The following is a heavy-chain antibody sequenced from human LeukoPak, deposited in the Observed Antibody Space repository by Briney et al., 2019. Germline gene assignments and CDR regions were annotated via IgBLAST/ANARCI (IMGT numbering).Heavy chain of an antibody. CDR3: GGQLERRAPFDY. J-gene: IGHJ4*02. CDR1: GGSISSYY. Sequence: PSETLSLTCTVSGGSISSYYWSWIRQPAGKGLEWIGRIYTSGSTNYNPSLKSRVTMSVDTSKNQFSLKLSSVTAADTAVYYCGGQLERRAPFDYWGQGTLVTVSS. CDR2: IYTSGST. D-gene: IGHD1-1*01. V-gene: IGHV4-4*07.